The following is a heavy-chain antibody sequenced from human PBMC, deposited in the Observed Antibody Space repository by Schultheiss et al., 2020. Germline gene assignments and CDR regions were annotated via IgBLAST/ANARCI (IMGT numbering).Heavy chain of an antibody. D-gene: IGHD1-26*01. J-gene: IGHJ3*02. Sequence: ASVKVSFKASGYTFTSYDIIWVRQAAGQGPEWMGWMTPKSGNTGYARKFQGRVSMTRDTSIGTAYMELSSLTSEDTALYYCARPMGGTYHRDAFDMWGQGTMVTVSS. CDR2: MTPKSGNT. V-gene: IGHV1-8*01. CDR1: GYTFTSYD. CDR3: ARPMGGTYHRDAFDM.